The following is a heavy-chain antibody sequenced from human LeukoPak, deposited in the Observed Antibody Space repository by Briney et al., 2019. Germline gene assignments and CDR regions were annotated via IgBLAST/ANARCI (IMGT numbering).Heavy chain of an antibody. V-gene: IGHV4-39*01. Sequence: SETLSLTCTVSGGSTSSSSYYWGWIRQPPGKGLEWIGSIYYSGSTYYNPSLKSRVTISVDTSKNQFSLKLSSVTAADTAVYYCARRNRYSSSWYGGGRSDWFDPWGQGTLVTVSS. CDR1: GGSTSSSSYY. J-gene: IGHJ5*02. CDR2: IYYSGST. CDR3: ARRNRYSSSWYGGGRSDWFDP. D-gene: IGHD6-13*01.